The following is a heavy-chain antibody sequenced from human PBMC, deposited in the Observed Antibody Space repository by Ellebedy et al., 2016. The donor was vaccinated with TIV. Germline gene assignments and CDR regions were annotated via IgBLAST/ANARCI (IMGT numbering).Heavy chain of an antibody. CDR1: GFTFSNAW. V-gene: IGHV3-15*07. CDR3: TTDLWRIVVVAPGY. D-gene: IGHD2-21*01. J-gene: IGHJ4*02. CDR2: IKSKTDGGTT. Sequence: GESLKISCAASGFTFSNAWMNWVRQAPGKGLEWVGRIKSKTDGGTTDYAAPVKGRFTISRDDSKNTLYLQMNSLKTEDTAVYYCTTDLWRIVVVAPGYWGQGTLVTVSS.